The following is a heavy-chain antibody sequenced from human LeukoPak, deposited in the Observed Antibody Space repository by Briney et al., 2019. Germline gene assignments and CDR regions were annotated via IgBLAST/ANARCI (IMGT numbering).Heavy chain of an antibody. D-gene: IGHD2-21*02. J-gene: IGHJ3*02. CDR3: AREPTAVGAFDI. Sequence: ASVKVSCKASGYTFTSYGISWVRQAPGQGLEWMGWISAYNGNTNYAQKLQGRVTMTRDTSTSTVYMELSSLRSEDTAVYYCAREPTAVGAFDIWGQGTMVTVSS. CDR1: GYTFTSYG. CDR2: ISAYNGNT. V-gene: IGHV1-18*01.